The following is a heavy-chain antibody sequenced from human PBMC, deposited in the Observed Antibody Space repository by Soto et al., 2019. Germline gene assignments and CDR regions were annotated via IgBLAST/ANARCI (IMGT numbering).Heavy chain of an antibody. V-gene: IGHV4-61*01. J-gene: IGHJ5*02. CDR2: IYYSGST. Sequence: PSETLSLTCTVSGGSVSSGSYYWSWIRQPPGKGLEWIGYIYYSGSTNYNPSLKSRVTISVDTSKNQFSLKLSSVTAADTAVYYCARDSGLSGWFDPWGQGTLVTVSS. D-gene: IGHD1-1*01. CDR1: GGSVSSGSYY. CDR3: ARDSGLSGWFDP.